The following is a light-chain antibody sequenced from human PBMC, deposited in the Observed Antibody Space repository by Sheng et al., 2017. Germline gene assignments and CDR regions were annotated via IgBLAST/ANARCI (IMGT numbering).Light chain of an antibody. CDR2: YKSDSDK. CDR3: MIWHNSAWV. J-gene: IGLJ3*02. Sequence: QAVLTQPSSLSASPGASASLTCTLRSGINVGSYWMYWYQQKPGSPPQYLLRYKSDSDKQQGSGVPSRFSGSKDASANAGILLISGLQSEDEADYHCMIWHNSAWVFGGGTKLTVL. CDR1: SGINVGSYW. V-gene: IGLV5-45*03.